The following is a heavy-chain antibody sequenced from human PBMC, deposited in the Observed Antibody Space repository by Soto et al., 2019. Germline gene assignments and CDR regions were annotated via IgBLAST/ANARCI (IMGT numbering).Heavy chain of an antibody. CDR1: GGSFTSNNW. J-gene: IGHJ4*02. Sequence: PSETLSLTCAVSGGSFTSNNWWTWVRQPPGQGLEWIGEVYRTGSTNYNPSLKSRVTISLDKSENQFSLKVTSLTAADTAVYYCASRDPGTSVDYWGQGTLVTVSS. CDR2: VYRTGST. D-gene: IGHD1-7*01. V-gene: IGHV4-4*02. CDR3: ASRDPGTSVDY.